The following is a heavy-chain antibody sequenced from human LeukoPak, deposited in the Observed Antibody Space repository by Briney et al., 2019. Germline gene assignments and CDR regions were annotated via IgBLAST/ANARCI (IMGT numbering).Heavy chain of an antibody. V-gene: IGHV3-23*01. Sequence: GGSLRLSCAASGLTFNSYAMAWVRQAPEKGLEWVSSITDSGFSTYYADSVKGRFTISRDNSENTLYLQMNSLRAEDTAVYYCAKGSRGSYDYWGQGTLVTVSS. D-gene: IGHD1-26*01. CDR1: GLTFNSYA. CDR2: ITDSGFST. J-gene: IGHJ4*02. CDR3: AKGSRGSYDY.